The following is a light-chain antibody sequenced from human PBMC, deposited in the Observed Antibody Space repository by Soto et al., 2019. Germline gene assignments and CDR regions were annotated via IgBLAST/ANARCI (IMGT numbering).Light chain of an antibody. CDR1: SNDVGGYNY. CDR2: DVT. CDR3: SSYTSSSTPYV. V-gene: IGLV2-14*01. J-gene: IGLJ1*01. Sequence: QSALTQPASVSGSPGQLIAISCTGTSNDVGGYNYVSWYQQHPVKAPQLIIYDVTNRPSGVSDRFSGSKSGNTASLTISGLQAEDEADYYCSSYTSSSTPYVFGTGTKLTVL.